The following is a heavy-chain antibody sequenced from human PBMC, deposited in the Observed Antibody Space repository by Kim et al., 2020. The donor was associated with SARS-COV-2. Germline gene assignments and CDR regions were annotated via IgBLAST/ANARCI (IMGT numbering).Heavy chain of an antibody. D-gene: IGHD6-19*01. Sequence: GGSLRLSCAASGFTFSTYSMNWVRQAPGKGLEWVSSISSRSGYIYYADSVKGRFTISRDNAKNSLYLQMNSLRAEDTAVYYCARDASGWSRDYWGQGTLVTVSS. CDR3: ARDASGWSRDY. CDR2: ISSRSGYI. CDR1: GFTFSTYS. V-gene: IGHV3-21*01. J-gene: IGHJ4*02.